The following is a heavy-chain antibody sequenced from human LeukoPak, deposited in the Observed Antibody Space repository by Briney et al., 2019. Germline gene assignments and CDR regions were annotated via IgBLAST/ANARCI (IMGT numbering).Heavy chain of an antibody. Sequence: SETLSLTCSVSGGSISTFYWSWIRQPPGKGLEWIGNIHYSGSTNYNPSLESRLTVSLDTSRRQFSLKLTSVTAAATAVYYCARVLASSSGWFHFDYWGQGTLVTVSS. D-gene: IGHD6-19*01. V-gene: IGHV4-59*01. CDR3: ARVLASSSGWFHFDY. CDR2: IHYSGST. J-gene: IGHJ4*02. CDR1: GGSISTFY.